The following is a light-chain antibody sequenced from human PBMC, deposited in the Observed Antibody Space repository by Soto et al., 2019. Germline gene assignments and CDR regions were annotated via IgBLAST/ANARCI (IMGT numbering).Light chain of an antibody. V-gene: IGKV1D-12*01. CDR2: AAS. CDR3: QQDNSFPRT. J-gene: IGKJ1*01. CDR1: QAISTW. Sequence: DIQMTQSPSSVSASVGDRVTITCRASQAISTWLAWYQQKPGKAPKMLIYAASNLQTGVPSRFSGSGSGTDFTLTTSSPQPEDFANYYCQQDNSFPRTFGQGTKVEIK.